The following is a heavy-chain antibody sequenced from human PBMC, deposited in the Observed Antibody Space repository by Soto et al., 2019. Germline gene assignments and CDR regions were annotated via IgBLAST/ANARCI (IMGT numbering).Heavy chain of an antibody. J-gene: IGHJ4*02. CDR3: ARRTIYSYGYASDY. CDR1: EGTIGNIGG. D-gene: IGHD5-18*01. Sequence: LTYGVAEGTIGNIGGWSRVRQPPGKGLEWIGEIYHSGSTNYNPSLKSRVTISVDKSKNQFSLKLSSVTAADTAVYYCARRTIYSYGYASDYWGQGTLVIVSS. V-gene: IGHV4-4*02. CDR2: IYHSGST.